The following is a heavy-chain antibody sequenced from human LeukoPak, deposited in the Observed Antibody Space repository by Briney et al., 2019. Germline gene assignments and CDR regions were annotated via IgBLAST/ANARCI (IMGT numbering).Heavy chain of an antibody. V-gene: IGHV1-18*01. CDR1: GYTFTSYG. CDR3: ASWYCSSTSCYQRVY. D-gene: IGHD2-2*01. Sequence: ASVKVSCKASGYTFTSYGISWARQAPGQGLEWMGWISAYSGNTNYAQKLQGRVTITRDTSASTAYMELSSLRSEDTAVYYCASWYCSSTSCYQRVYWGQGTLVTVSS. CDR2: ISAYSGNT. J-gene: IGHJ4*02.